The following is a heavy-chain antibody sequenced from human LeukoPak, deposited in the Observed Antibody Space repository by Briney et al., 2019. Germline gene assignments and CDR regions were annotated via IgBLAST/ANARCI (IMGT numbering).Heavy chain of an antibody. Sequence: GGSLRLSCAASGFTFSSYWMSWVRQAPGKGLEWVANIKQDGSEKYYVDSVKGRFTISRDNAKNSLYLQMNSLRAEDMALYYCAKDSSYYYGSGSPFDYWGQGTLVTVSS. V-gene: IGHV3-7*03. CDR1: GFTFSSYW. D-gene: IGHD3-10*01. CDR2: IKQDGSEK. J-gene: IGHJ4*02. CDR3: AKDSSYYYGSGSPFDY.